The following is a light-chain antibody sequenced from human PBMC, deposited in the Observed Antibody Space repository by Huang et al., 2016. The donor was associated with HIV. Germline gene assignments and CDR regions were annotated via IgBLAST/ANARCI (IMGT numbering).Light chain of an antibody. V-gene: IGKV1-5*03. CDR3: QEYSTYSA. CDR2: KAS. J-gene: IGKJ1*01. CDR1: QNIGTY. Sequence: QMTQSPSTLSASVGDRVTITCRASQNIGTYLAWYQHQPGKAPKLLIYKASYLRSGVPSRFSGGGSGTYFTLTITSLQPDDSATYYCQEYSTYSAFGQGTKVEVK.